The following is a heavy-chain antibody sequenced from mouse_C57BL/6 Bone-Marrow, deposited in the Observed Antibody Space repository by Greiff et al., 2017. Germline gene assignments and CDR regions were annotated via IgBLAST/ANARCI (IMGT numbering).Heavy chain of an antibody. V-gene: IGHV1-69*01. J-gene: IGHJ2*01. D-gene: IGHD1-1*01. CDR1: GYTFTSYW. CDR3: ARYGYGSSYY. Sequence: QVQLQQSGAELVMPGASVKLSCKASGYTFTSYWMHWVKQRPGQGLEWIGEIDPSDSYTNYNQKFKGKSTLTVDKSSSTAYMQLSSLTSEDSAVYYCARYGYGSSYYWGQGTTLTVSS. CDR2: IDPSDSYT.